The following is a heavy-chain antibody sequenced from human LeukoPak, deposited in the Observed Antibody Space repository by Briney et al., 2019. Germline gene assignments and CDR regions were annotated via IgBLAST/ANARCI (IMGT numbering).Heavy chain of an antibody. J-gene: IGHJ3*02. D-gene: IGHD6-6*01. CDR3: ARGPSIAARYDAFDI. Sequence: GGSLRLSCAASEFTFTSYELNWVRQAPGKGLEWVSYISSSGSTISYADPVKGRFTISRDNAKNSLYLQVISLRAEDTAVYYCARGPSIAARYDAFDIWGQGTMVTVSS. CDR2: ISSSGSTI. V-gene: IGHV3-48*03. CDR1: EFTFTSYE.